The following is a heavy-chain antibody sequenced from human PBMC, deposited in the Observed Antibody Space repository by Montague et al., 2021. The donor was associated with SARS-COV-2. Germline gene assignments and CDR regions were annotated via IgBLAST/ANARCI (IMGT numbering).Heavy chain of an antibody. CDR3: AKHRTGTTPFDY. CDR1: GFTFSSYA. Sequence: SLRLSCAASGFTFSSYAMSWVRQAPGKGLEWVSGITGSGGTTYYADSVKGRFTISRANSKYTLFLQMHSLKAEDTAIYYCAKHRTGTTPFDYWGQGTLVTVSS. J-gene: IGHJ4*02. CDR2: ITGSGGTT. V-gene: IGHV3-23*01. D-gene: IGHD1-7*01.